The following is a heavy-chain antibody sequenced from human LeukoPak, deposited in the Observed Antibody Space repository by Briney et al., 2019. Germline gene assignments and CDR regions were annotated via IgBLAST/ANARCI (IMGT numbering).Heavy chain of an antibody. CDR3: ARPVEMATISGAFDI. J-gene: IGHJ3*02. Sequence: GASVKVSCKASGGTFSSYAISWVRQAPGQGLEWMGGIIPIFGTANYAQKFQGRVTITADESTSTAYMELSSLRSEDTAVYYCARPVEMATISGAFDIWGRGTMVTVSS. V-gene: IGHV1-69*13. CDR2: IIPIFGTA. CDR1: GGTFSSYA. D-gene: IGHD5-24*01.